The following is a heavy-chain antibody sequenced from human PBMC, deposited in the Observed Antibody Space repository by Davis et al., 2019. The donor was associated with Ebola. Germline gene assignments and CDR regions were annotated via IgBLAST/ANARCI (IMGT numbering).Heavy chain of an antibody. CDR1: NVSVTTLY. Sequence: SETLSLTCTVSNVSVTTLYWSWIRQPPGKGLEWIGYVYHFGVNIYNPSLKSRVSISVDSSKNQFSLRLSSVTAADTAIYYCARGLEVAHDSWGQGTLVTVSS. D-gene: IGHD2-15*01. CDR3: ARGLEVAHDS. J-gene: IGHJ4*02. CDR2: VYHFGVN. V-gene: IGHV4-59*02.